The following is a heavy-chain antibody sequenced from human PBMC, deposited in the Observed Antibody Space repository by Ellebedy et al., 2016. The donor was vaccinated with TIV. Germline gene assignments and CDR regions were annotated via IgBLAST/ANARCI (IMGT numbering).Heavy chain of an antibody. CDR2: ISSGGIT. Sequence: GESLKISCAASGFTFSASGMTWARQAPGKGLEWVSGISSGGITYYADSVRGRFTISRDNSKNTLYLQMNSLRADDTAVYYCARLGYRSSWFDYWGQGALVTVSS. D-gene: IGHD6-13*01. CDR1: GFTFSASG. J-gene: IGHJ4*02. CDR3: ARLGYRSSWFDY. V-gene: IGHV3-23*01.